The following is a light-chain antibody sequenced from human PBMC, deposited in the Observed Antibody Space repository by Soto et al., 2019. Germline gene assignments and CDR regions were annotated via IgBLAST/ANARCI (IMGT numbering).Light chain of an antibody. CDR1: SSDVGGYNY. J-gene: IGLJ1*01. CDR2: EVT. V-gene: IGLV2-14*01. CDR3: ISYTSVSYTSIYV. Sequence: QSVLTQPASVSGSPGQSITISCTGTSSDVGGYNYVSWYQQHPGKAPKLIIYEVTNRPSGVSNRFSGSKSDNTASLTISGLQAEDEADYYCISYTSVSYTSIYVFGSGTKLTVL.